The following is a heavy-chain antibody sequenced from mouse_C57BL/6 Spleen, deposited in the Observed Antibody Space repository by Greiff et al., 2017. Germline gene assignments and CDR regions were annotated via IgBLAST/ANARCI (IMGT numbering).Heavy chain of an antibody. D-gene: IGHD1-1*01. CDR1: GYTFTSYT. J-gene: IGHJ3*01. V-gene: IGHV1-4*01. CDR3: ARTLFYYGSSSGFAD. CDR2: INPSSGYT. Sequence: VQLQQSGAELARPGASVKMSCKASGYTFTSYTMHWVKQRPGQGLEWIGYINPSSGYTKYNQKFKDKATLTADKSSRTAYMQLSSLTSEDSAVYYCARTLFYYGSSSGFADWGQGTLVTVSA.